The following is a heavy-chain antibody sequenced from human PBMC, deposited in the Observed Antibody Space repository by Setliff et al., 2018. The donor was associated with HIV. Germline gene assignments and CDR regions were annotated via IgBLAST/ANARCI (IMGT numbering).Heavy chain of an antibody. CDR1: GHSLSELT. V-gene: IGHV1-24*01. CDR3: GNFKYYSDRSYYYSVGPEVY. D-gene: IGHD3-22*01. J-gene: IGHJ4*02. CDR2: FDPEDGET. Sequence: VASVKVSCKVIGHSLSELTVHWVRQAPGKGLEWMGGFDPEDGETIYEQKFKGRIIMTEDTSTDTSYMELSSLRSEDTAVCYCGNFKYYSDRSYYYSVGPEVYWGQGTLVTVSS.